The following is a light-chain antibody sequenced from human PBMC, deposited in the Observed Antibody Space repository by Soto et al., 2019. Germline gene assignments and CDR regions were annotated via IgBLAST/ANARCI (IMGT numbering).Light chain of an antibody. V-gene: IGKV1-5*01. J-gene: IGKJ1*01. Sequence: DIQMTQSPSTLSASVGDSVTITCRASQNIRNWLAWYQQKKGKAPNTLIYDASSLKSGVPARFGGSGSGIEFTLTISRLQPDDFETYYCQQYNSYSKTFGQGTKVDIK. CDR3: QQYNSYSKT. CDR1: QNIRNW. CDR2: DAS.